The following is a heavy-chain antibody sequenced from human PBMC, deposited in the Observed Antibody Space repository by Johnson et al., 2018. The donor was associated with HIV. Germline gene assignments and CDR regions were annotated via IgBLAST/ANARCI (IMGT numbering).Heavy chain of an antibody. Sequence: QVQLVESGGGLVQPGGSLRLSCAASGFIFSGYWMNWVRQAPGKGLEWVAVIWYDGSNNYYADSVKGRFTISRDNSNNTLYLQMDSLGAEDTAVYYCAREEGTDILTRGDAFDIWGQGTMVTVSS. CDR1: GFIFSGYW. D-gene: IGHD3-9*01. CDR2: IWYDGSNN. CDR3: AREEGTDILTRGDAFDI. J-gene: IGHJ3*02. V-gene: IGHV3-33*08.